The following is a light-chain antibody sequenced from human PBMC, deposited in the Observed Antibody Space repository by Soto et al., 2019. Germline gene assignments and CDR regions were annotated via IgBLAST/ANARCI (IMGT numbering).Light chain of an antibody. CDR1: QSISRY. J-gene: IGKJ3*01. CDR2: AAS. CDR3: QQSYSTPFT. V-gene: IGKV1-39*01. Sequence: DLPMTQSPSSLSASVGDRVTIPCRASQSISRYLNWYQQKPGTAPKLLIYAASSLHYEVPSRFSGSGSGTDFTLTISSLQPEDFATYYCQQSYSTPFTFGPGTKVDLK.